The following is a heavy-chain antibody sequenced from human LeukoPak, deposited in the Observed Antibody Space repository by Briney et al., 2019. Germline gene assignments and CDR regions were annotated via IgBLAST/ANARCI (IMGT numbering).Heavy chain of an antibody. J-gene: IGHJ4*02. V-gene: IGHV1-2*06. CDR2: INPNSGGT. Sequence: ASVKVSCKASGYTLTDYYMHWVRQAPGQGLEWMGRINPNSGGTNYAQKFQGRVTMTRDTSISTVYMELSRLRSDDTAVYHCARDGFDNWGQGTLVTVSS. CDR3: ARDGFDN. CDR1: GYTLTDYY.